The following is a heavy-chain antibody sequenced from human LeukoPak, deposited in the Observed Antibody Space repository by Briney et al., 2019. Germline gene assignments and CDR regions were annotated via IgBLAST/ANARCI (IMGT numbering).Heavy chain of an antibody. CDR2: IWYDGSNK. Sequence: GRSLRLSCAASGFTFSSYGMHWVRQAPGKGLEWVAVIWYDGSNKYYADSVKGRFTISRDNSKNTPYLQMNSLRAEDTAVYYCARGSTSDAFDIWGQGTMVTVSS. D-gene: IGHD5/OR15-5a*01. V-gene: IGHV3-33*01. CDR1: GFTFSSYG. CDR3: ARGSTSDAFDI. J-gene: IGHJ3*02.